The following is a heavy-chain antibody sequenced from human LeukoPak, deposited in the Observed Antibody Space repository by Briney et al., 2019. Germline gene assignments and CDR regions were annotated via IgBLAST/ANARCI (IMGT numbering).Heavy chain of an antibody. CDR3: ARQGRIGSYYAQDY. CDR1: GFSFSSNW. CDR2: IKQDGSEK. V-gene: IGHV3-7*01. Sequence: GGSLRLSCAASGFSFSSNWMSWVRQAPGKGLEWVANIKQDGSEKYYVDSVKGRFSISRDNAKNSLYLQMDSLRAEDTAVYYCARQGRIGSYYAQDYWGQGTLVTVSS. D-gene: IGHD1-26*01. J-gene: IGHJ4*02.